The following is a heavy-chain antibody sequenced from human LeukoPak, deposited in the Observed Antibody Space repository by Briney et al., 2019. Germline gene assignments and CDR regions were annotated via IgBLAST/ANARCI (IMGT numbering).Heavy chain of an antibody. CDR1: GGSFSGYY. Sequence: SETLSLTCAVYGGSFSGYYWSWIRQPPGKGLEWIGEINHSGSTNYNPSLKSRVTISVDTSKNQFSLKLSSVTAADTAVYYCAREIVVVVAATRLGYYYGMDVWGQGTTVTVSS. D-gene: IGHD2-15*01. CDR3: AREIVVVVAATRLGYYYGMDV. CDR2: INHSGST. V-gene: IGHV4-34*01. J-gene: IGHJ6*02.